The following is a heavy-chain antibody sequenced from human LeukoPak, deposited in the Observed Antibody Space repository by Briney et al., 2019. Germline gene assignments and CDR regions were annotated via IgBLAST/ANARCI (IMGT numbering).Heavy chain of an antibody. J-gene: IGHJ5*02. CDR2: IYYSGST. CDR3: ARDRDWFDP. CDR1: GGSISSSSYY. Sequence: PSETLSLTCTVSGGSISSSSYYWGWIRQPPGKGLEWIGSIYYSGSTYYNPSLKSRVTISVDTSKNQFSLKLSSVTAADTAVYYCARDRDWFDPWGQGTLVTVSS. V-gene: IGHV4-39*07.